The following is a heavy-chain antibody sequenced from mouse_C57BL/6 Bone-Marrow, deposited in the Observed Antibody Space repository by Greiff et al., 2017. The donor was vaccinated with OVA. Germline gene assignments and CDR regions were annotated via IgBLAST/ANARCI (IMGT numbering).Heavy chain of an antibody. V-gene: IGHV5-17*01. J-gene: IGHJ3*01. Sequence: EVKLVESGGGLVKPGGSLKLSCAASGFTFSDYGMHWVRQAPEKGLEWVAYISSGSSTIYYADTVKGRFTISRDNAKNTLFLQMTSLRSEDTAMYYCARPYGNYVAWFAYWGQGTLVTVSA. CDR1: GFTFSDYG. CDR2: ISSGSSTI. D-gene: IGHD2-1*01. CDR3: ARPYGNYVAWFAY.